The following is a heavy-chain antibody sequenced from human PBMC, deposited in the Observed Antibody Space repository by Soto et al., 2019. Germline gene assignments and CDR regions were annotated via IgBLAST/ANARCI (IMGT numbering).Heavy chain of an antibody. D-gene: IGHD4-17*01. J-gene: IGHJ5*02. CDR3: TRLPWADYGGIFDP. V-gene: IGHV1-3*01. CDR2: INAGNGT. Sequence: ASVKVSCTASGYTFTSYAMHCVRQAPGQRLEWMGWINAGNGTQKFQGRVTITRDTSASTAYMELSSLRSEDTAVYYCTRLPWADYGGIFDPWGQGTLVTVS. CDR1: GYTFTSYA.